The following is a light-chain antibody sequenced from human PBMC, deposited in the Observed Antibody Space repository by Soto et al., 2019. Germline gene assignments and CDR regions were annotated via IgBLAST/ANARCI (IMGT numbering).Light chain of an antibody. CDR2: HNY. CDR1: SSNIGSDF. CDR3: SAWDDSLRTYV. V-gene: IGLV1-47*01. J-gene: IGLJ1*01. Sequence: QSVLTQPPSASGTPGQRVTISCSGSSSNIGSDFVYWYQQVPGTAPKLLIYHNYQRPSGVPDRFSGSKSGTSGSLAISDLRFEDEADYYCSAWDDSLRTYVFGAGSKLTVL.